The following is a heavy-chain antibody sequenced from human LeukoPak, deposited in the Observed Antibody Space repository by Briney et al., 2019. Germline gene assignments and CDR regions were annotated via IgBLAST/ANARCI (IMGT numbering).Heavy chain of an antibody. CDR1: GGSINSYY. CDR3: ARGRWLPNAFDI. V-gene: IGHV4-59*01. Sequence: SETLSLTCTVSGGSINSYYWNWIRQPPGKGLEWIGYIYYSGRTDYNPSLKSRVTISVDTSKHQLSMKLKSVTAADTAVYFCARGRWLPNAFDIWGQGTMVTVFS. J-gene: IGHJ3*02. CDR2: IYYSGRT. D-gene: IGHD5-24*01.